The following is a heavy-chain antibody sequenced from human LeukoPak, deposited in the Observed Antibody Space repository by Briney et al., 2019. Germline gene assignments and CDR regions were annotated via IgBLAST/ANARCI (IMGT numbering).Heavy chain of an antibody. CDR1: GYTFTGYY. V-gene: IGHV1-18*04. CDR3: ARAGQLVVTYYFDY. J-gene: IGHJ4*02. D-gene: IGHD6-6*01. Sequence: ASVKVSCKASGYTFTGYYMHWVRQAPGQGLEWMGWISAYHGNTNYAQKLQDRVTMTTDTSTNTAYMELRSLRSDDTAVYYCARAGQLVVTYYFDYWGQGTLVTVSS. CDR2: ISAYHGNT.